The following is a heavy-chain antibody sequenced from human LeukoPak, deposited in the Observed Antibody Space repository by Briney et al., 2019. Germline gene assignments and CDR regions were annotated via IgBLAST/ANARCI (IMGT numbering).Heavy chain of an antibody. D-gene: IGHD6-13*01. CDR3: ARVKAAGRPYYFDY. J-gene: IGHJ4*02. V-gene: IGHV3-11*04. Sequence: GGSLRLSCAASGFTFSDYYMSWIRQAPGKGLEWVSYISSSGSTIYYADSVKGRFTISRDNAKNSLYLQMNSLRAEDTAVYYCARVKAAGRPYYFDYWGQGTLVTVSS. CDR1: GFTFSDYY. CDR2: ISSSGSTI.